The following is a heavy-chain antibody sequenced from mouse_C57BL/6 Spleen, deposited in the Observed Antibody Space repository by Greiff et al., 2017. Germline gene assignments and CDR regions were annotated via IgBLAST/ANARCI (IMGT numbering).Heavy chain of an antibody. Sequence: QVQLQQPGAELVRPGSSVKLSCKASGYTFTSYWMDWVKQRPGQGLEWIGNIYPSDSETHYNQKFKDKAPLTVDKSSSTAYMQLSSLTSEDSAVYYCARSVYYGSSLDYWGQGTTLTVSS. J-gene: IGHJ2*01. D-gene: IGHD1-1*01. CDR2: IYPSDSET. CDR1: GYTFTSYW. V-gene: IGHV1-61*01. CDR3: ARSVYYGSSLDY.